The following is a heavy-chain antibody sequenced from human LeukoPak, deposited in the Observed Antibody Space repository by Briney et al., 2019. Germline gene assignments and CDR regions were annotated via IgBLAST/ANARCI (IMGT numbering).Heavy chain of an antibody. D-gene: IGHD3-22*01. CDR3: AKIYDSSGYYYAPFDY. CDR2: ISGSGGST. J-gene: IGHJ4*02. V-gene: IGHV3-23*01. CDR1: GFTFSSYA. Sequence: GGSLRPSCAASGFTFSSYAMSWVRQAPGKGLEWVSAISGSGGSTYYADSVKGRFTISRDNSKNTLYLQMNSLRAEDTAVYYCAKIYDSSGYYYAPFDYWGQGTLVTVSS.